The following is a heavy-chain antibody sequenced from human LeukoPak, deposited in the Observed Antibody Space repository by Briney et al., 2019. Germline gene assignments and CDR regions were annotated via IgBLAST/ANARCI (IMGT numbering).Heavy chain of an antibody. CDR3: ARVWFGESVFDY. CDR2: INHSGST. V-gene: IGHV4-34*01. Sequence: SETLSLTCAVYGGSFSGYYWSWIRQPPGKGLEWIGEINHSGSTNYNPSLKSRVTISVDTSKNQLSLKLSSVTAADTAVYYCARVWFGESVFDYWGQGTLVTVSS. J-gene: IGHJ4*02. D-gene: IGHD3-10*01. CDR1: GGSFSGYY.